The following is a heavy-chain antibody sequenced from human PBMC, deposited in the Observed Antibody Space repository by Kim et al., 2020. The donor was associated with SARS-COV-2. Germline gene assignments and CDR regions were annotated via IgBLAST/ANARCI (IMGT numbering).Heavy chain of an antibody. J-gene: IGHJ5*02. Sequence: SETLSLTCSVSGDSLSSYYWSWIRQPPGKGLEWIGYIYYSGSTKYNPSLKSRVTISVDTSRNQFSLKLSSVTAADTAVYYCARHRGQLLNSFDPLVQGTL. CDR2: IYYSGST. D-gene: IGHD3-10*01. V-gene: IGHV4-59*08. CDR1: GDSLSSYY. CDR3: ARHRGQLLNSFDP.